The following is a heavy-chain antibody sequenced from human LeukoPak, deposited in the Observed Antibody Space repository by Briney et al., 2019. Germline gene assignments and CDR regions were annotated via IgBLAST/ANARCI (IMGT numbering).Heavy chain of an antibody. CDR2: IYTSGST. Sequence: SETLSLTCTVSGGSLSSYYWSWIRQPAGKGLEWIGRIYTSGSTNYNPSLTSRVTMSVDTSKNQFSLKLSSVTAAGTAVYYCARPMVRLSWFDPWGQGTLVTVSS. J-gene: IGHJ5*02. D-gene: IGHD3-10*01. CDR3: ARPMVRLSWFDP. CDR1: GGSLSSYY. V-gene: IGHV4-4*07.